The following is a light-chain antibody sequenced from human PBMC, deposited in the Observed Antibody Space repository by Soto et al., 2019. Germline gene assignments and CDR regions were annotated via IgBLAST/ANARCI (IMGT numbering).Light chain of an antibody. V-gene: IGLV6-57*02. CDR2: EDN. Sequence: NFMLTQPHSVSESPGKTVTISCTGSSGSIASNYVQWYQQRPGSAPTTVIYEDNQRPSGVPDRFSGSIDSSSNSASLTISGLKTEAEADYYCQSYDSSNHPHAVFGGGTQLTVL. J-gene: IGLJ7*01. CDR3: QSYDSSNHPHAV. CDR1: SGSIASNY.